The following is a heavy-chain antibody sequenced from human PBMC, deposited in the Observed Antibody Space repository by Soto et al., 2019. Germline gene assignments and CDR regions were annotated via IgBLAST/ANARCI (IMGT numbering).Heavy chain of an antibody. Sequence: QLVESGGGLVEPGGSLRLSCAASGFTFSTYNMNWVRQAPGKGLEWVSSITPDSRYIYYADSVRGRFTISRDNAKTSLNLQMSSLRAEDTAVYFCARDPARLLRFGYSDGWGQGTLVTVSS. CDR2: ITPDSRYI. CDR1: GFTFSTYN. V-gene: IGHV3-21*01. CDR3: ARDPARLLRFGYSDG. D-gene: IGHD5-12*01. J-gene: IGHJ4*02.